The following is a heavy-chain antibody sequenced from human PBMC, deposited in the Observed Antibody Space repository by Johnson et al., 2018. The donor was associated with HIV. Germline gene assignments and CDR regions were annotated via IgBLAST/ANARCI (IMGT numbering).Heavy chain of an antibody. J-gene: IGHJ3*02. CDR3: ARAMARVTFDI. CDR1: GFISSSYA. CDR2: IRGSGGST. V-gene: IGHV3-23*04. Sequence: MQLVESGGGVVQPLGSPIVPRAAPGFISSSYALSWVRQAPGKRLDWVCAIRGSGGSTYYADPVKGRFPISRDNSKNTLYLQMNSLRAEDTAVYYCARAMARVTFDIWSQETMVTVS. D-gene: IGHD2-21*01.